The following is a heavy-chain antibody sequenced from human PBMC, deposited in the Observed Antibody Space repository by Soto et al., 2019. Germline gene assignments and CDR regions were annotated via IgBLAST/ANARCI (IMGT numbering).Heavy chain of an antibody. J-gene: IGHJ6*02. V-gene: IGHV1-2*02. D-gene: IGHD6-19*01. CDR1: GNIFNEYY. Sequence: ASVKVSCKASGNIFNEYYMHWVRQAPGQGLEWMGWINPSSTAVHYAQKFQGRVTMTWDSSISAAYMELTSLRSDDTAVYYCARGTLKRQWLAKDYYYYGMDVWGQGTTVTVSS. CDR3: ARGTLKRQWLAKDYYYYGMDV. CDR2: INPSSTAV.